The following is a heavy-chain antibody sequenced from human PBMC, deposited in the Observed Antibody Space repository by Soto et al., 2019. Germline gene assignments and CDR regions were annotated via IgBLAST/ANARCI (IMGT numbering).Heavy chain of an antibody. J-gene: IGHJ6*02. CDR3: VREGGVPAAIGHYYYGMDV. CDR1: GFTFSIHA. Sequence: PGGSLRLSCTASGFTFSIHAMHWVRQAPGKGLEWVAIISYDGTKIDYAASVKGRFTISRDNSNNTLYLQMNNLRDDDTAVYYCVREGGVPAAIGHYYYGMDVWGQGTAVTVSS. V-gene: IGHV3-30-3*01. CDR2: ISYDGTKI. D-gene: IGHD2-2*02.